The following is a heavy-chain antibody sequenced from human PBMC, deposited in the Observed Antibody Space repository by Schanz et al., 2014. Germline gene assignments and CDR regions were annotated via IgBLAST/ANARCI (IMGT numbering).Heavy chain of an antibody. CDR3: VRLDVHDY. V-gene: IGHV3-23*01. D-gene: IGHD3-16*01. Sequence: EVQLLESGGTVVQPGGSLRVSCAASGFVFSTFAMYWVRQAPGKGLEWVSAISGSGGDTYYADSVKGRFTISRDNSKNTVYLQRSSLKTEDTALYYCVRLDVHDYWGQGTLVTVSS. CDR2: ISGSGGDT. J-gene: IGHJ4*02. CDR1: GFVFSTFA.